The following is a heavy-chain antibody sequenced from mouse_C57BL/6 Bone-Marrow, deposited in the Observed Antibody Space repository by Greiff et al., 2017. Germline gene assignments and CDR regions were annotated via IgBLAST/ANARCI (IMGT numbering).Heavy chain of an antibody. Sequence: EVQLVESGPGLVKPSQSLSLTCSVTGYSITSGYYWNWIRQFPGNKLEWMGYISYDGSNNYNPSLKNRISITRDTSKNQFFLKLNSVTTEDTATYYCARIYDGSTRGDYWGQGTTRTVSS. D-gene: IGHD2-3*01. CDR3: ARIYDGSTRGDY. V-gene: IGHV3-6*01. J-gene: IGHJ2*01. CDR2: ISYDGSN. CDR1: GYSITSGYY.